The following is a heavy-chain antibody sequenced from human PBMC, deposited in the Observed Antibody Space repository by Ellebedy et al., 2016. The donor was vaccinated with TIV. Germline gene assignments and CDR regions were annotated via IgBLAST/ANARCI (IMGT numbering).Heavy chain of an antibody. D-gene: IGHD3-10*01. V-gene: IGHV3-33*01. CDR1: GFTFSSYG. CDR2: IWYDGSNK. Sequence: GESLKISXAASGFTFSSYGMHWVRQAPGKGLEWVAVIWYDGSNKYYADSVKGRFTISRDNSKNTLYLQMNSLRAEDTAVYYCARDAYEWFGFDYWGQGTLVTVSS. J-gene: IGHJ4*02. CDR3: ARDAYEWFGFDY.